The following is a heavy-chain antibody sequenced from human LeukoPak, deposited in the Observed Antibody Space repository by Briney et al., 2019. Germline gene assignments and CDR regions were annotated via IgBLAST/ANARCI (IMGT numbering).Heavy chain of an antibody. CDR3: AKVGVGGSYRSYFDY. D-gene: IGHD1-26*01. CDR1: GFTFDDYA. CDR2: ISWNSGSI. Sequence: GRSLLLSCAASGFTFDDYATHWVRPAPGKGLEWVSGISWNSGSICYADSVKGRFTISRDNAKNSLYLQMNSLRAEDTALYYCAKVGVGGSYRSYFDYWGQGTLVTVSS. V-gene: IGHV3-9*01. J-gene: IGHJ4*02.